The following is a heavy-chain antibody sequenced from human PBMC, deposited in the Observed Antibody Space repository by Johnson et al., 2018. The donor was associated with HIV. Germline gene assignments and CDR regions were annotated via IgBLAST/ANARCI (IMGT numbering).Heavy chain of an antibody. Sequence: EVQLVESGGGLVKPGGSLRLSCAASGFTFSSYWMHWVRQDPGKGLVWVSRIKSDGSYTSYADSVKGRFTISRDNSKNTLFLQMNSLRVEDTAVYYCARAYNYPIWGQGTMLTVSS. V-gene: IGHV3-74*02. CDR2: IKSDGSYT. D-gene: IGHD1-1*01. CDR3: ARAYNYPI. CDR1: GFTFSSYW. J-gene: IGHJ3*02.